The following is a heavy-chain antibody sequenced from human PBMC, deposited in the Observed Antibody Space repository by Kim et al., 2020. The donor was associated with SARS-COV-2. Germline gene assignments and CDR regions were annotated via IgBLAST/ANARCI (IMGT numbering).Heavy chain of an antibody. CDR1: GASIGDYGPYY. V-gene: IGHV4-61*01. Sequence: SETLSLTCSVSGASIGDYGPYYWTWVRQPPGRGLEWIGNVYHTGTTKYNPSLKNRIAISLDTSENQFSLHLSSVTPADTALYFCSRKYSTNWYLVFDVWG. CDR2: VYHTGTT. CDR3: SRKYSTNWYLVFDV. J-gene: IGHJ3*01. D-gene: IGHD2-2*01.